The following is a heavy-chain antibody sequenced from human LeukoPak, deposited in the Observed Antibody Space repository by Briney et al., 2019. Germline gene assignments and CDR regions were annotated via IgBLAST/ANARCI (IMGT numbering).Heavy chain of an antibody. Sequence: ASVKVSCKASGHTFTGYYMHWVRQAPGQGLEWMGWINPNSGGTNYAQKFQGRVTMTRDTSISTAYMELSRLRSDDTAVYYCARSDHRAVPAAIGYWGQGTLVTVSS. CDR1: GHTFTGYY. CDR3: ARSDHRAVPAAIGY. CDR2: INPNSGGT. D-gene: IGHD2-2*02. J-gene: IGHJ4*02. V-gene: IGHV1-2*02.